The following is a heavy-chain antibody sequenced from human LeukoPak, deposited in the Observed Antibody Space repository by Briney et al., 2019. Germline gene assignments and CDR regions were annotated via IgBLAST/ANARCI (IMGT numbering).Heavy chain of an antibody. Sequence: GGSLRLSCAASGFTFSDYAMSWVRQAPGKGLEWVSSISGSGGSTYYADSVKGRFTISRDNSKNTLYLQMNSLRAEDTAVYYCAKDLARSARGFCSGGTCGFGYWGQGTLVTVSS. D-gene: IGHD2-15*01. CDR3: AKDLARSARGFCSGGTCGFGY. CDR1: GFTFSDYA. V-gene: IGHV3-23*01. J-gene: IGHJ4*02. CDR2: ISGSGGST.